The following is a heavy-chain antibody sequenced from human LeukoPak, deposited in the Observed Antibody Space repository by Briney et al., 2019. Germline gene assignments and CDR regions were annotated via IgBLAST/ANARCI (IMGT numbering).Heavy chain of an antibody. J-gene: IGHJ6*03. D-gene: IGHD3-3*01. CDR3: ARARYYDFWSGYFDNYYYYYMDV. CDR2: IYYSGST. Sequence: PSETLSLTCTVSGGSISSSSYYWGWIRQPPGKGLEWIGYIYYSGSTNYNPSLKSRVTISVDTSKNQFSLKLSSVTAADTAVYYCARARYYDFWSGYFDNYYYYYMDVWGKGTTVTVSS. V-gene: IGHV4-61*05. CDR1: GGSISSSSYY.